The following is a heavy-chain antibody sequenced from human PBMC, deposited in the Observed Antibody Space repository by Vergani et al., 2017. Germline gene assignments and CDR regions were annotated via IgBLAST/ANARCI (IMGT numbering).Heavy chain of an antibody. D-gene: IGHD1-7*01. V-gene: IGHV3-23*01. J-gene: IGHJ4*02. Sequence: EVQLLESGGGLVQPGGSLRLSCAASGFSFSSYAMSWVRQAPGKGLEWVSAISGSGGNTYYADSVTGRFTISRDNSKNTLYLQMNSLRAEDTAVYYCAKDRDNWNYYNFDYWCQGTLVTVSS. CDR3: AKDRDNWNYYNFDY. CDR2: ISGSGGNT. CDR1: GFSFSSYA.